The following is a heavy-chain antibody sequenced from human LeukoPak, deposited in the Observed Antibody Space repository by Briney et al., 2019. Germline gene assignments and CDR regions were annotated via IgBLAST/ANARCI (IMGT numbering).Heavy chain of an antibody. D-gene: IGHD3-22*01. J-gene: IGHJ5*02. CDR1: GYTFTSYY. CDR3: ARVRKRITMIVVTKAEGWFDP. CDR2: INPSGGST. Sequence: GASVKVSCKASGYTFTSYYMLWVRQAPGQGLEWMGIINPSGGSTNYAQKFQGRVTMTRDTSTSTVYMELSSLRSEDTAVYYCARVRKRITMIVVTKAEGWFDPWGQGTLVTVSS. V-gene: IGHV1-46*01.